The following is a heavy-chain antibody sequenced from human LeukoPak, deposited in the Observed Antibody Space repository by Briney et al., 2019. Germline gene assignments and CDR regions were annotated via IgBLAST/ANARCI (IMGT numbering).Heavy chain of an antibody. J-gene: IGHJ5*02. V-gene: IGHV3-33*01. D-gene: IGHD6-19*01. CDR1: GFTFSSYG. CDR3: ARVAVAGNLNNWFDP. Sequence: GGSLRLSCAASGFTFSSYGMHWVRLAPGPGLEWVALMWFDGSNKYYADSVKGRFTISRDNSKNTLYLQMKSLRAEDTAVYYCARVAVAGNLNNWFDPWGQGTLVTVSS. CDR2: MWFDGSNK.